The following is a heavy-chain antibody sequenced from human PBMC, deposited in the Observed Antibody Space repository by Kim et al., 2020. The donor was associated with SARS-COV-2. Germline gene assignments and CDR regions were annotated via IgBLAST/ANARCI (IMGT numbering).Heavy chain of an antibody. Sequence: GGSLRLSCAASGFTFSSYAMSWVRQAPGKGLEWVSAISGSGGSTYYADSVKGRLTISRDNSKNTLYLQMNSLRAEDTAVYYCAKVGGISVTADDLFDYWGQGTLVTVSS. V-gene: IGHV3-23*01. J-gene: IGHJ4*02. CDR3: AKVGGISVTADDLFDY. CDR1: GFTFSSYA. D-gene: IGHD2-21*02. CDR2: ISGSGGST.